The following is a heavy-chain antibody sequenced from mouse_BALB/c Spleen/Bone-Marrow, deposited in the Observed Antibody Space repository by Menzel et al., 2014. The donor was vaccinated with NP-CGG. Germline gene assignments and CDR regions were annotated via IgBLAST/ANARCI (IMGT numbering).Heavy chain of an antibody. CDR3: ARDMGGLLFDS. D-gene: IGHD1-1*01. Sequence: EVMLVESGGGLVQPGGSLRLSCATSGFTFXDYYMNWVRQPPGKALEWLAFIRNKAYGYTTESSASVKGRFTISRDNSQNILYLQMNTLRAEDSATYYCARDMGGLLFDSWGQGTTLSVSS. CDR2: IRNKAYGYTT. J-gene: IGHJ2*01. CDR1: GFTFXDYY. V-gene: IGHV7-3*02.